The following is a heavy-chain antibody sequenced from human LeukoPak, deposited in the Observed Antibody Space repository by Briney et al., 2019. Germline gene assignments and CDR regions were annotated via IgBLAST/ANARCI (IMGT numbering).Heavy chain of an antibody. Sequence: SETLSLTCAVYGGSFSGYYWSWIRQPPGKGLEWIGEINHSGSTNYNPSLKSRVTISVDTSKNQFSLKLSSVTAADTAVYYCARVIVGATRYFDYWGQGTLVTVFS. CDR1: GGSFSGYY. CDR2: INHSGST. CDR3: ARVIVGATRYFDY. J-gene: IGHJ4*02. D-gene: IGHD1-26*01. V-gene: IGHV4-34*01.